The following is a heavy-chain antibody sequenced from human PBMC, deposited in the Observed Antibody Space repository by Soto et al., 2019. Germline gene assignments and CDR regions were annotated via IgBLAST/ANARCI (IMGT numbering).Heavy chain of an antibody. CDR3: AKDDGYSSSWYVPPSNYYYYYGMDV. CDR2: ISYDGSNK. J-gene: IGHJ6*02. D-gene: IGHD6-13*01. V-gene: IGHV3-30*18. CDR1: GFTFSSYG. Sequence: GGSLRLSCAASGFTFSSYGMHWVRQAPGKGLEWVAVISYDGSNKYYADSVKGRFTISRDNSKNTLYLQMNSLRAEDTAVYYCAKDDGYSSSWYVPPSNYYYYYGMDVWGQGTTVTVSS.